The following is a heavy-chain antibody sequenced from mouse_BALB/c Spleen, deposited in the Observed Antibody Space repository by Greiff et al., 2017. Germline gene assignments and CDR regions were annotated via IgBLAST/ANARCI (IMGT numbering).Heavy chain of an antibody. CDR3: ARSRGITTAPFDY. CDR1: GYTFTDYA. Sequence: QVQLKQSGAELVRPGVSVKISCKGSGYTFTDYAMHWVKQSHAKSLEWIGVISTYYGDASYNQKFKGKATMTVDKSSSTAYMELARLTSEDSAIYYCARSRGITTAPFDYWGQGTTLTVSS. CDR2: ISTYYGDA. D-gene: IGHD1-2*01. J-gene: IGHJ2*01. V-gene: IGHV1S137*01.